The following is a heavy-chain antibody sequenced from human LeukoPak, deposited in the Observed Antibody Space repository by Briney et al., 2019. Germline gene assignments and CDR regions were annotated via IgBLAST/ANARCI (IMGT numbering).Heavy chain of an antibody. V-gene: IGHV3-33*06. CDR1: KFTFSHYG. Sequence: GGSLRLSCAASKFTFSHYGMHWVRQAPGKGLEWVAVIWNDGSNQYYADSVKGRFTVSRDNSQNTLYLQMNSLRPEDTAAYYCTKDAQRGFDYSNSLEKWGRGTLVTVSS. CDR3: TKDAQRGFDYSNSLEK. CDR2: IWNDGSNQ. J-gene: IGHJ4*02. D-gene: IGHD4-11*01.